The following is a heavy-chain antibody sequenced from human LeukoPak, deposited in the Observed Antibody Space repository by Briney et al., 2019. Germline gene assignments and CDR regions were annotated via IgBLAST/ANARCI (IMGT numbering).Heavy chain of an antibody. J-gene: IGHJ4*02. CDR2: ISGSGGST. CDR3: ANYESGSSSGDY. CDR1: GFTFSSYA. V-gene: IGHV3-23*01. Sequence: GGSLSLSCAASGFTFSSYAMSWVRQAPVKGLEWVSAISGSGGSTYYADSVKGRFTISRDNSKNTLYLQMNSLRAEDTAVYYCANYESGSSSGDYCGQGTLVTVSS. D-gene: IGHD6-6*01.